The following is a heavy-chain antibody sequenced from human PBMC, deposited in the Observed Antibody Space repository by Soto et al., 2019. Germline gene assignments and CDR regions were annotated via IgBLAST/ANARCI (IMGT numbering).Heavy chain of an antibody. V-gene: IGHV3-23*01. CDR2: VSGSGVST. Sequence: EVQLLESGGGLVQPGGSLRLSCTASGFTLTDYAMSWVRQAPGKGLEWVSAVSGSGVSTWYADSVKGRFTISRDISKNTLDLVMNSLRREDTAMYYCARDVSDYVLDVWGQGTTVNVSS. CDR1: GFTLTDYA. J-gene: IGHJ6*02. CDR3: ARDVSDYVLDV. D-gene: IGHD4-17*01.